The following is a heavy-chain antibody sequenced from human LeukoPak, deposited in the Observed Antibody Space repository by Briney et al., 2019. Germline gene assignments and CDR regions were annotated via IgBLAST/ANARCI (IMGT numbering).Heavy chain of an antibody. CDR3: ARGLPGYDSSGYYHFDY. Sequence: PGGSLRLSCAASGFTFSSYEMNWVRQAPGKGLEWVAVISYEGSTSYYADSVKGRFTISRDNAKNSLYLQMNSLRAEDTALYYCARGLPGYDSSGYYHFDYWGQGTLVTVSS. CDR1: GFTFSSYE. CDR2: ISYEGSTS. J-gene: IGHJ4*02. D-gene: IGHD3-22*01. V-gene: IGHV3-30*03.